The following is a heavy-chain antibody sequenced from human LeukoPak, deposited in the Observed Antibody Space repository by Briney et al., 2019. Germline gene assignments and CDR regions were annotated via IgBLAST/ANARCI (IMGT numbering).Heavy chain of an antibody. J-gene: IGHJ3*02. CDR2: ISGSGDNT. Sequence: PGGSLRLSCAASGFTFSSYAMSWVRQAPGKGLEWVSGISGSGDNTYYADSVKGRFTISRDNSKNTLYLQMHSLRAEDTAVYYCAKSNGYGLVDIWGQGTMVTVSS. CDR1: GFTFSSYA. V-gene: IGHV3-23*01. D-gene: IGHD3-10*01. CDR3: AKSNGYGLVDI.